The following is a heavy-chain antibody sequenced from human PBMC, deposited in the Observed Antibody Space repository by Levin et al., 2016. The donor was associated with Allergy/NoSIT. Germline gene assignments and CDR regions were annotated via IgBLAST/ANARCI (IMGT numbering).Heavy chain of an antibody. CDR2: IYTLGAS. CDR1: GGSITSNNFY. V-gene: IGHV4-61*02. CDR3: ARSSGWYDGDGLDV. Sequence: SETLSLTCTVSGGSITSNNFYWTWIRQPAGKGLEWIGRIYTLGASEYNPSLQSRVTITLDKSRDQFSLRLTSVTAADTAVYYCARSSGWYDGDGLDVWGPGTTVTVSS. J-gene: IGHJ6*02. D-gene: IGHD6-19*01.